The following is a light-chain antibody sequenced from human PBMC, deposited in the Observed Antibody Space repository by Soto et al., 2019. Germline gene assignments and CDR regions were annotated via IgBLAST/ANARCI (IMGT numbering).Light chain of an antibody. V-gene: IGLV1-44*01. J-gene: IGLJ3*02. Sequence: VLTQPPSASGTPGQRVTMSCSGSSSNIGSNSVNWYQQLPGTAPKLLIHSNNQRPSGVPDRFSGSKSGTSASLAISGLQSEDEADYYCAAWDDSLNGWVFGGGTKLTVL. CDR1: SSNIGSNS. CDR3: AAWDDSLNGWV. CDR2: SNN.